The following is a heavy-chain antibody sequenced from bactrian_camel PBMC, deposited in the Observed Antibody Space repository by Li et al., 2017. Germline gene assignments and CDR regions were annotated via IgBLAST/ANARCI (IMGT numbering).Heavy chain of an antibody. CDR2: IVRGTGRP. CDR1: GPSYNLNL. CDR3: AASITPLSFGY. V-gene: IGHV3S63*01. Sequence: HVQLVESGGGSVQDGGSLRLSCAASGPSYNLNLVGWFRRTPGKEREGVAYIVRGTGRPNYADSVKGRFSISQDNAKNMMYLQMSSLKPEDTAIYYCAASITPLSFGYWGQGTQVTVS. J-gene: IGHJ6*01.